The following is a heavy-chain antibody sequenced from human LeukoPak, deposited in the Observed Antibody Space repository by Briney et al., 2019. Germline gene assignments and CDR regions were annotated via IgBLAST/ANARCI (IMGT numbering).Heavy chain of an antibody. CDR1: GGSINNYY. CDR2: IYYTGST. V-gene: IGHV4-59*08. Sequence: SETLSLTCTVSGGSINNYYWSWIRQPPGKGLEWIGYIYYTGSTSYTPSLKSRVTISLDTSTNQFSLKLSSLTAADTAVYFCARHSISYSGTYFDPWGQGTLVTVSS. J-gene: IGHJ5*02. CDR3: ARHSISYSGTYFDP. D-gene: IGHD1-26*01.